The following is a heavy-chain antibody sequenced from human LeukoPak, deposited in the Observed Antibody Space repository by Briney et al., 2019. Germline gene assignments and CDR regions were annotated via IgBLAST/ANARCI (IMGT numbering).Heavy chain of an antibody. V-gene: IGHV3-21*01. CDR2: ISSSSSYI. D-gene: IGHD6-13*01. CDR3: ARERGIAAAGPYDY. CDR1: GFTFSNYD. Sequence: AGGSLRLSCAASGFTFSNYDMNWVRQAPGKGLEWVSSISSSSSYIYYADSVKGRFTISRDNAKNSLYLQMNSLRAEDTAVYYCARERGIAAAGPYDYWGQGTLVTVSS. J-gene: IGHJ4*02.